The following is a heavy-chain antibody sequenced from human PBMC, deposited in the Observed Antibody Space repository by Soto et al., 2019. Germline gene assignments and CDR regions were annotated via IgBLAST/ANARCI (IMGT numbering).Heavy chain of an antibody. Sequence: GGSLRLSCAASGFTFSSYAMHWVRQAPGKGLEWVAVISYDGSNKYYADSVKGRFTISRDNSKNTLYLQRNSLRAEDTAGYYCARSLNPNSSGWYPYYYYYGMDVWGQGTTVTVSS. V-gene: IGHV3-30-3*01. CDR3: ARSLNPNSSGWYPYYYYYGMDV. CDR1: GFTFSSYA. D-gene: IGHD6-19*01. J-gene: IGHJ6*02. CDR2: ISYDGSNK.